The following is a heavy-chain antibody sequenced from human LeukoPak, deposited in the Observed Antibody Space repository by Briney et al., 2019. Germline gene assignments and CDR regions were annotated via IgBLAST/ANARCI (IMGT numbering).Heavy chain of an antibody. V-gene: IGHV4-59*01. J-gene: IGHJ2*01. D-gene: IGHD3-22*01. CDR3: ARGSDHYDSSGYRYFDL. CDR1: GGSIRSYF. Sequence: SETPSLTCTVSGGSIRSYFWSWIRQPPGKGLEWIGYIYYSGSTNYNPSLKSRVTISVDTSKNQFSLKLSSVTAADTAVYYCARGSDHYDSSGYRYFDLWGRGTLATVSS. CDR2: IYYSGST.